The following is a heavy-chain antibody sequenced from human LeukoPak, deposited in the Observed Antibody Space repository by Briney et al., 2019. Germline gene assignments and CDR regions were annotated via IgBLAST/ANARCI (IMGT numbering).Heavy chain of an antibody. D-gene: IGHD3-22*01. V-gene: IGHV3-30*18. CDR3: AKDLSEVVVIRGLDY. J-gene: IGHJ4*02. Sequence: PGRSLRLSCAASGFTFSSYGMHWVRQAPGKGLEWVAVISYDGSNKYYADSVKGRFTISRDNSKNTLYLQMNSLRAEDTAVYYCAKDLSEVVVIRGLDYWGQGTLVTVSS. CDR1: GFTFSSYG. CDR2: ISYDGSNK.